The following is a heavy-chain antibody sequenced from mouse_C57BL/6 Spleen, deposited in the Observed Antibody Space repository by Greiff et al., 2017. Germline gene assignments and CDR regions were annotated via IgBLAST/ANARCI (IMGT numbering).Heavy chain of an antibody. J-gene: IGHJ2*01. V-gene: IGHV1-61*01. CDR3: ASYYGSRSYFDY. D-gene: IGHD1-1*01. CDR1: GYTFTSYW. CDR2: IYPSDSET. Sequence: QVQLQQPGAELVRPGSSVKLSCKASGYTFTSYWMDWVQQRPGQGLEWIGNIYPSDSETHYNQKFKDKATLTVDKSSSTAYMQLSSLTSEDSAVYYCASYYGSRSYFDYWGQGTTLTVSS.